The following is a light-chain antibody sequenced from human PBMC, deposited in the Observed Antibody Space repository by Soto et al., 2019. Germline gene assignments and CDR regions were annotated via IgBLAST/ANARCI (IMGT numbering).Light chain of an antibody. CDR1: QSISSY. Sequence: LLTQSPATLSVSPGQRVTLSCRASQSISSYLAWYQQRPGQPSRLLIYDASNRATGIPARFSGSGSGTDFTLTISSLQPEDFATYYCQQSYSTPRTFGQGTKVDIK. CDR3: QQSYSTPRT. J-gene: IGKJ1*01. V-gene: IGKV3-11*01. CDR2: DAS.